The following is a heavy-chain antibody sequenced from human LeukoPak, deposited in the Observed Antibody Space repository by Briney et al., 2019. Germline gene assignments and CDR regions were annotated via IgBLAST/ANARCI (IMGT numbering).Heavy chain of an antibody. CDR2: ISGSGGST. CDR3: AKDGVPDWYFDL. D-gene: IGHD3-10*01. V-gene: IGHV3-23*01. J-gene: IGHJ2*01. Sequence: GGSLRLSCAASGFTFSSCAMSWVRQAPGKGLEWVSGISGSGGSTHYADSVKGRFTISRDNSQNMLYLQMNSLRAEDTAVYYCAKDGVPDWYFDLWGRGTLVTVSS. CDR1: GFTFSSCA.